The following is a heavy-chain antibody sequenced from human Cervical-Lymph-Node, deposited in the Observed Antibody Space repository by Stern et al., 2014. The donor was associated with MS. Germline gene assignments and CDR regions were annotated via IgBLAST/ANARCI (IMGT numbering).Heavy chain of an antibody. Sequence: QLVQSGAEVRKPGSSVQVSCKTSGGTFSTYSFRWVRQAPGQGLEWMGGILPIFRTTNYAQKFQGRVRISADESTSTIYIVLSSLRSEDTAVYYCARDILLRPGSHDALDIWGQGTVVTVSS. J-gene: IGHJ3*02. V-gene: IGHV1-69*01. CDR1: GGTFSTYS. D-gene: IGHD2-21*01. CDR3: ARDILLRPGSHDALDI. CDR2: ILPIFRTT.